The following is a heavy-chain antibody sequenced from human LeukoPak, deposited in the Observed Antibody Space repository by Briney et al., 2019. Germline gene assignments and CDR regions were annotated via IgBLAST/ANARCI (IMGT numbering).Heavy chain of an antibody. CDR1: GGSISSGDYY. J-gene: IGHJ4*02. D-gene: IGHD1-26*01. V-gene: IGHV4-30-4*01. CDR3: AMAGGGSPY. Sequence: SQTLSLTCTVSGGSISSGDYYWSWVRQPPGKGLEWIGEIYHSGSTNYNPSLKSRVTISVDKSKNQFSLKLSSVTAADTAVYYCAMAGGGSPYWGQGTLVTVSS. CDR2: IYHSGST.